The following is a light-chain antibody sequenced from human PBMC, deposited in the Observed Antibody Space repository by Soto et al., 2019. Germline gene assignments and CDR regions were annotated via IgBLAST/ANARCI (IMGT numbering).Light chain of an antibody. CDR1: SSDVGGYNF. CDR2: EVT. CDR3: CSYAGNNIYV. V-gene: IGLV2-8*01. Sequence: QSVVTQPPSASGSPGQSVAISCTGTSSDVGGYNFVSWYQQHPGKAPKLMIYEVTKRPSGVPDRFSGSKSGNTASLTVSGLQAEDEADYYCCSYAGNNIYVFGTGTKVTVL. J-gene: IGLJ1*01.